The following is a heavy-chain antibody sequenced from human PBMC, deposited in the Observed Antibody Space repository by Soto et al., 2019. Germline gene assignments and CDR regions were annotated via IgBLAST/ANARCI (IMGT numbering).Heavy chain of an antibody. CDR3: ARDPAFYHGDYRHKGNWFDP. V-gene: IGHV3-7*01. Sequence: GGSLRLSCAASGFTFSSYWMSWVRQAPGKGLEWVANIKQDGSEKYYVDSVKGRFTISRDNAKNSLYLQMNSLRAEDTAVYYCARDPAFYHGDYRHKGNWFDPWGQGTLVTVSS. CDR1: GFTFSSYW. D-gene: IGHD4-17*01. CDR2: IKQDGSEK. J-gene: IGHJ5*02.